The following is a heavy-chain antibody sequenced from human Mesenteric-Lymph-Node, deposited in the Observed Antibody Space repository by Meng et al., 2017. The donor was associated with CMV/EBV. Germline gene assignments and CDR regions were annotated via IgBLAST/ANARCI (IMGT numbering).Heavy chain of an antibody. J-gene: IGHJ4*02. V-gene: IGHV3-7*01. Sequence: GESLKISCAASGFTFSDYWMSWVRQAPGKGLEWVANINQDGSEVAYADSLKDRFTIFRDNVKDSLFLQLNSLRAEDTALYYCGRGCRSPSCFRKMHYLEYWGRCTQVTVSS. CDR1: GFTFSDYW. CDR2: INQDGSEV. D-gene: IGHD2-2*01. CDR3: GRGCRSPSCFRKMHYLEY.